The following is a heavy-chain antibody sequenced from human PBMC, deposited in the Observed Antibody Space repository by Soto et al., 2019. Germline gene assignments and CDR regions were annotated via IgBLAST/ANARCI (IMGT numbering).Heavy chain of an antibody. CDR1: GGTFSSYT. CDR2: IIPIFGTA. CDR3: ARGNHRWLQLWYFDL. V-gene: IGHV1-69*12. Sequence: QVQLVQSGAEVKKPGSSVTVSCKASGGTFSSYTISWVRQAPGQGLEWMGGIIPIFGTANYAQKFQGRVTITADDSTSTAYMEVSSLIYEYTAGYYCARGNHRWLQLWYFDLWGRGTLVTVSS. D-gene: IGHD5-12*01. J-gene: IGHJ2*01.